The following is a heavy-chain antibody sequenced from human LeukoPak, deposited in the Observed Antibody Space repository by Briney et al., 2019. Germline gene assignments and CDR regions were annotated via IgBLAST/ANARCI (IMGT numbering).Heavy chain of an antibody. CDR3: ARDGLEITGTTGFDY. J-gene: IGHJ4*02. CDR2: INPNSGGT. CDR1: GYTFTGYY. Sequence: ASVKVSCKASGYTFTGYYMHWVRQAPGQGLEWMGLINPNSGGTNYAQKFQGRVTMTRDTSISPAYMELSRLRSDDTAVYCCARDGLEITGTTGFDYWGQGTLVTVSS. D-gene: IGHD1-7*01. V-gene: IGHV1-2*02.